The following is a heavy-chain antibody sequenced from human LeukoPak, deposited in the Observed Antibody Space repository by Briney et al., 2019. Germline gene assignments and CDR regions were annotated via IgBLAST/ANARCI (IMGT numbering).Heavy chain of an antibody. CDR1: GFTFSSYS. J-gene: IGHJ6*03. D-gene: IGHD2-2*02. CDR2: ISSSSSYI. V-gene: IGHV3-21*01. CDR3: ARGPWDIVVVPAAIPSYYIDV. Sequence: GGSLRLSCATSGFTFSSYSMNWVRQAPGKGLEWVSFISSSSSYIYYADSVKGRFTISRDNAKNSLYLQMNSLRAEDTAVYYCARGPWDIVVVPAAIPSYYIDVWGKGTTVTVSS.